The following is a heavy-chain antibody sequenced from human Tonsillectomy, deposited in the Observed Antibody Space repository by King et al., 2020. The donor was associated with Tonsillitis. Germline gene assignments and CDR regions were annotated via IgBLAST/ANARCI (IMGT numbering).Heavy chain of an antibody. V-gene: IGHV1-2*02. Sequence: VQLVESGAEVKKPGASVKVSCKASGYTFTGYFLHWGRHAPGQGLGGLGWNVPDTCDTEYAPNFKDRVTTTRETSTRTAYMELNGLLSDDTAVYYCAKDSRDGYNNPDFWGQGTLVTVSS. CDR2: NVPDTCDT. CDR1: GYTFTGYF. D-gene: IGHD5-24*01. J-gene: IGHJ4*02. CDR3: AKDSRDGYNNPDF.